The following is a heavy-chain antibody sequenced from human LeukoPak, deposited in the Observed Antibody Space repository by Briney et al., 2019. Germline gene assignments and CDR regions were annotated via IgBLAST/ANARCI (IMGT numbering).Heavy chain of an antibody. CDR2: ISRNNDNT. CDR3: ARGRRPRPGSGSPCYKNVLDV. D-gene: IGHD3-10*01. Sequence: ASVKVSCKASGYIFTSYGLSWVRQAPGQGLEWMGWISRNNDNTKYAQKLQDTDTIIKDTTPRIAYMELRSLRFDDTAVYYCARGRRPRPGSGSPCYKNVLDVWGQGTTVTVSS. V-gene: IGHV1-18*01. J-gene: IGHJ6*02. CDR1: GYIFTSYG.